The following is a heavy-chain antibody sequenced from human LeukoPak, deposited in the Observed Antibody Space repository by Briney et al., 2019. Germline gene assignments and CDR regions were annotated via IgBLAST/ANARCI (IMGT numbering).Heavy chain of an antibody. J-gene: IGHJ4*02. V-gene: IGHV1-69*05. CDR3: AIHSSGWGRVY. Sequence: ASVKVSCKASGGTFTSYAISWVRQAPGQGLEWMGGIIPIFGTANYAQKFQGRVTITTDESTSTAYMELSSLRSEDTAVYYCAIHSSGWGRVYWGQGTLVTVSS. D-gene: IGHD6-19*01. CDR1: GGTFTSYA. CDR2: IIPIFGTA.